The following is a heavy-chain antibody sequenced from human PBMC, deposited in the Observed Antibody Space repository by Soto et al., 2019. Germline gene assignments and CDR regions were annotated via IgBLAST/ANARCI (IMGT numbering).Heavy chain of an antibody. CDR2: IYWDNDK. J-gene: IGHJ4*02. V-gene: IGHV2-5*02. CDR1: GFSLSTTGVG. D-gene: IGHD3-10*01. CDR3: ARSLWFGELH. Sequence: QITLKESGPTLVKPTQTLTLTCSFSGFSLSTTGVGVGWIRQSPGKALEWLAIIYWDNDKRYSPSLKSRVTITKDPSKIQVVRTVTNMNPVDTGTYYCARSLWFGELHWGQGALVTVSS.